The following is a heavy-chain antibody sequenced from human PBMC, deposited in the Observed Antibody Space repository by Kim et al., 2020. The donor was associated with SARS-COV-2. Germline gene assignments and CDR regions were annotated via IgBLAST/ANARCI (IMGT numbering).Heavy chain of an antibody. CDR2: IRSSSNYI. CDR1: GFTFSSYS. CDR3: ATDLVRRGGVDV. V-gene: IGHV3-21*01. D-gene: IGHD6-13*01. Sequence: GGSLRLSCAASGFTFSSYSMTWVRQAPGKGLEWVSSIRSSSNYIYYADSVKGRFTISRDNARNSLYLHMNSLRAEDTAVYYCATDLVRRGGVDVWGQGTTVTVSS. J-gene: IGHJ6*02.